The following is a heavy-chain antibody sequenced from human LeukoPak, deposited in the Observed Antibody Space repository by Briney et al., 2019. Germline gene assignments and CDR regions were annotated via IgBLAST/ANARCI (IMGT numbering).Heavy chain of an antibody. CDR3: ARDSRGYSYGSSWFDP. J-gene: IGHJ5*02. D-gene: IGHD5-18*01. V-gene: IGHV1-24*01. CDR1: GYTLTELS. CDR2: FDPEDGET. Sequence: ASVKVSCKVSGYTLTELSMHWVRQAPGKGLEWMGGFDPEDGETIYAQKFQGRVTMTEDTSTHTAYMELSSLRSDDTAVYYCARDSRGYSYGSSWFDPWGQGTLVTVSS.